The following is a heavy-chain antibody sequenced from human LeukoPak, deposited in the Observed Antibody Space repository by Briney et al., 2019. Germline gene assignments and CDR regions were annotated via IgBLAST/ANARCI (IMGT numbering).Heavy chain of an antibody. V-gene: IGHV4-34*01. D-gene: IGHD6-13*01. J-gene: IGHJ5*02. Sequence: MASETLSLTCAVYGGSFSGYHWSWIRQPPGKGLEWIGEINHSGSTNYNPSLKSRVTISVDTSKNQFSLKLSSVTTADTAVYYCARVGYSSSWYNWFDPWGQGTLVTVSS. CDR2: INHSGST. CDR3: ARVGYSSSWYNWFDP. CDR1: GGSFSGYH.